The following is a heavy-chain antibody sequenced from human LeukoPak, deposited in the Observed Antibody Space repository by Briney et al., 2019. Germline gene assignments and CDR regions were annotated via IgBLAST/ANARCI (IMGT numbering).Heavy chain of an antibody. V-gene: IGHV4-39*07. D-gene: IGHD6-19*01. J-gene: IGHJ4*02. CDR3: ARGRWAGTH. CDR2: ISYSGGT. Sequence: SETLSLTCTVSGGSISSTNYYWGWIRQPPGKGLEWIGSISYSGGTYYNPSLKSRVTISVDTSKNQFSLKLSSVTAADTAVYYCARGRWAGTHWGQGTLVTVSS. CDR1: GGSISSTNYY.